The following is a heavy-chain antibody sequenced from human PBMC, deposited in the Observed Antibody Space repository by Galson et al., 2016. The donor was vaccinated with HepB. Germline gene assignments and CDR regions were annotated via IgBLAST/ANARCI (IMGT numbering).Heavy chain of an antibody. CDR3: ARQVIRDYHFWSNCHHFDS. CDR2: IYYSGST. V-gene: IGHV4-39*01. D-gene: IGHD3-3*01. Sequence: LSLTCTVSGGSINSNSYYWAWIRQPPGKGLEWIGSIYYSGSTFYNPSLESRVTISGDTSTNQFSLKGNSVTAADTAVYYCARQVIRDYHFWSNCHHFDSWGHGRLVTVSA. CDR1: GGSINSNSYY. J-gene: IGHJ4*01.